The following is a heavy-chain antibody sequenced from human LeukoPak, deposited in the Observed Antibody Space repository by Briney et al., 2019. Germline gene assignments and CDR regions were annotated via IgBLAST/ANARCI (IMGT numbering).Heavy chain of an antibody. CDR2: MYYSGST. CDR3: ARYLSSSSGLDY. J-gene: IGHJ4*02. V-gene: IGHV4-59*01. CDR1: GGSISSYS. Sequence: SETLSLTCTVSGGSISSYSWSWLRQPPGQGREWIGYMYYSGSTNYNPSLKSRVTISVDTSKNQFSLKVNSMTAADTAVYCCARYLSSSSGLDYWGQGTLVTVSS. D-gene: IGHD6-6*01.